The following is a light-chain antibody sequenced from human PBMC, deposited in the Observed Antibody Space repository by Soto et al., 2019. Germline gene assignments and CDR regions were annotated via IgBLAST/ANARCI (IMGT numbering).Light chain of an antibody. CDR1: QSVSSN. V-gene: IGKV3-15*01. CDR3: QQYNIWPPWT. Sequence: EIVLTQSPGTLSLSPGERASLSCRASQSVSSNLAWYQKKPGQAPRLLIYGASTRATGIPARFSGSGSATEFTLTISSLQSGDFAVYYCQQYNIWPPWTFGQGTKVEIK. CDR2: GAS. J-gene: IGKJ1*01.